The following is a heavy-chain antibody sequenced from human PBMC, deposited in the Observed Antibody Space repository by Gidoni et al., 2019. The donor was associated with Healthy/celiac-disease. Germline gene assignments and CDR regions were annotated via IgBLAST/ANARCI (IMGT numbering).Heavy chain of an antibody. Sequence: QLQLQESGPGLVKPSETLSLTCTVSGGSISSSSYYWGWIRQPPGKGLEWIGSIYYSGSTYYNPSLKSRVTISVDTSKNQFSLKLSSVTAADTAVYYCARAPNPLTGTTFLGYQYYFDYWGQGTLVTVSS. D-gene: IGHD1-7*01. CDR3: ARAPNPLTGTTFLGYQYYFDY. V-gene: IGHV4-39*01. CDR1: GGSISSSSYY. J-gene: IGHJ4*02. CDR2: IYYSGST.